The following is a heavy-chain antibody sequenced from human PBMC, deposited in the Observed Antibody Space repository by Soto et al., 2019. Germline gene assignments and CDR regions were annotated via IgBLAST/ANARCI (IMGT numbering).Heavy chain of an antibody. CDR3: ARVFYGGSGNPDAFDV. D-gene: IGHD3-22*01. Sequence: QVHLVQSGAEVKKPGASVKVSCKPSGYTFTRYYIHWVRQAPGHGLEWVGIVDPKGGSTSYAQKFRGRVTLTRDTSASTVYMELSSLRSEDTALYYCARVFYGGSGNPDAFDVWGQGTLVTVSS. CDR2: VDPKGGST. V-gene: IGHV1-46*01. J-gene: IGHJ3*01. CDR1: GYTFTRYY.